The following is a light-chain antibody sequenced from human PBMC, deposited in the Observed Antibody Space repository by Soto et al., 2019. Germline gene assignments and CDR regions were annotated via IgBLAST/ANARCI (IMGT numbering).Light chain of an antibody. Sequence: DIQMTQSPSTLSGSVGDRVTITCRASQTISSWLAWYQQKPGKAPKLLIYKASTLKSGVPSRFSGSGSGTEFTLTISSLQPEDSATYYCLQAHTFPLTFGGGTRWIS. J-gene: IGKJ4*01. CDR2: KAS. V-gene: IGKV1-5*03. CDR1: QTISSW. CDR3: LQAHTFPLT.